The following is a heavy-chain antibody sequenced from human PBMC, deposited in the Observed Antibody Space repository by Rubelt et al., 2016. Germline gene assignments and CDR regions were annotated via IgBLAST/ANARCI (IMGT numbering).Heavy chain of an antibody. CDR2: INHSGNT. CDR3: SGEPGYCVNSNCVGGWFDP. J-gene: IGHJ5*02. CDR1: GGSFSGYY. D-gene: IGHD2-15*01. V-gene: IGHV4-34*01. Sequence: QVQLQQWGAGLLKPSETLSLTCAVYGGSFSGYYWRWIRQPPGKGLEWIGEINHSGNTAYNPSLKRRVTIQAETTKNQPSLKLSSATASDTAVYYWSGEPGYCVNSNCVGGWFDPWGQGTLVTVSS.